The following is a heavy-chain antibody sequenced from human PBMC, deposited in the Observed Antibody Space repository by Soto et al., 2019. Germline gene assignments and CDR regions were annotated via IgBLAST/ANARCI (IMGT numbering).Heavy chain of an antibody. J-gene: IGHJ6*02. Sequence: KPSETLSLTCTVCGGCINIYDWSWFRQHTGKGLEWIGYIYYSGSTNYNPSLKSRVTISVDTSKNQFSLKLSSVTAADTAVYYCARGVKGSSWGDYYYYGMDVWGQGTTVTAP. CDR1: GGCINIYD. CDR2: IYYSGST. V-gene: IGHV4-59*01. CDR3: ARGVKGSSWGDYYYYGMDV. D-gene: IGHD6-13*01.